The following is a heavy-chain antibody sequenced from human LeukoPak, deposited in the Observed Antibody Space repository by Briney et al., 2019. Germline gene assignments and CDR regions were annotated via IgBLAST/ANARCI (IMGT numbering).Heavy chain of an antibody. V-gene: IGHV4-39*07. CDR2: IYYSGST. D-gene: IGHD5-18*01. J-gene: IGHJ4*02. CDR3: AKRGQLWLGGPLYYFDY. CDR1: GGSISSSSYY. Sequence: SETLSLTCTVSGGSISSSSYYWGWIRQPPGKGLEWIGSIYYSGSTYYNPSLKSRVTISVDTSKNQFSLKLSSVTAADTAVYYCAKRGQLWLGGPLYYFDYWGQGTLVAVSS.